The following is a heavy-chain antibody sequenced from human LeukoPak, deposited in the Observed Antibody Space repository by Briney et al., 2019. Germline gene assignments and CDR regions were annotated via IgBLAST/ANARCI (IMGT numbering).Heavy chain of an antibody. CDR2: IFPNTGDT. D-gene: IGHD3-16*02. CDR1: GYAFIGYY. CDR3: ARDSGWGNYRSVDYFDY. J-gene: IGHJ4*02. V-gene: IGHV1-2*02. Sequence: GASVKVSCKASGYAFIGYYIHWVRQAPGQGLEWSGSIFPNTGDTRYAQKFQGRVTMTRDTSISTASMELRRLKSDDSAVYYCARDSGWGNYRSVDYFDYWGQGTLVTVSS.